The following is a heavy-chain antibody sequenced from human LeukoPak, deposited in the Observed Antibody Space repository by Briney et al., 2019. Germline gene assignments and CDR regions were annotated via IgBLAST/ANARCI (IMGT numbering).Heavy chain of an antibody. V-gene: IGHV4-61*02. CDR3: AREDIVVVPAATAHDAFDI. J-gene: IGHJ3*02. Sequence: PSQTLSLTCTVSGGSISSGSYYWSWIRQPAGKGLEWIGRIYTSGSTNYNPSLKSRVTISVDTSKNQFSLKLSSVTAADTAVYYCAREDIVVVPAATAHDAFDIWGQGTMVTVSS. D-gene: IGHD2-2*01. CDR2: IYTSGST. CDR1: GGSISSGSYY.